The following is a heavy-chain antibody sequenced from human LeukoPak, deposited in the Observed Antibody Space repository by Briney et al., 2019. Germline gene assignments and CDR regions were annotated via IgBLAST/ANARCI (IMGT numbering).Heavy chain of an antibody. V-gene: IGHV3-30-3*01. Sequence: GGSLRLSCAASGFTFSSYWMHWVRQAPGKGLEWVTVISHDGSKKYYADSVKGRFTISRDNSKNTLYLQMNSLRAEDTAVYYCARGPSGSNYLDYWGQGTLVTVSS. CDR1: GFTFSSYW. CDR2: ISHDGSKK. D-gene: IGHD1-26*01. J-gene: IGHJ4*02. CDR3: ARGPSGSNYLDY.